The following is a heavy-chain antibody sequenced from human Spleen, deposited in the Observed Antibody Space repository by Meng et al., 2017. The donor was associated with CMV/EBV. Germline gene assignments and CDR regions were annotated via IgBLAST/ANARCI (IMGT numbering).Heavy chain of an antibody. J-gene: IGHJ4*02. CDR2: IYSSGST. CDR1: GGSFSGYY. Sequence: GSLRLSCAVYGGSFSGYYWNWIRQPPGKGLEWIGYIYSSGSTKYNPPLNGRVTISVDTSKNQFSLKLNPVTAADTAVYYCARGGTVITTNDFWGQGSLVTVSS. V-gene: IGHV4-59*01. CDR3: ARGGTVITTNDF. D-gene: IGHD4-11*01.